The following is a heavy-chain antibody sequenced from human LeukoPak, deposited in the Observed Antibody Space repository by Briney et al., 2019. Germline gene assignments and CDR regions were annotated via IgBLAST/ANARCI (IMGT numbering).Heavy chain of an antibody. Sequence: GGSLRLSCAASGFTFSSYAMHWVRQAPGKGLEWVAVISYDGSNKYYADSVKGRFTISRDNSKNTLYLQMNSLRAEDTAVYYCARSWILTGYSILLDYGGQGTRVTVS. J-gene: IGHJ4*02. CDR2: ISYDGSNK. CDR3: ARSWILTGYSILLDY. D-gene: IGHD3-9*01. V-gene: IGHV3-30-3*01. CDR1: GFTFSSYA.